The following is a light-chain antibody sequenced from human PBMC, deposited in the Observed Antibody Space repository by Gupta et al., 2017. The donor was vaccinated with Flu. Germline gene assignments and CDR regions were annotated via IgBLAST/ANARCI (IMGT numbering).Light chain of an antibody. J-gene: IGKJ2*01. CDR2: DES. Sequence: RQNSKSYVDWFKQKPGKAPRRIIYDESNRDTGVTERLSGSGSGTDFTLTISSGEPEDFGVYDCRRCKTSPDTFGQGTKLGIE. V-gene: IGKV3-11*01. CDR1: QNSKSY. CDR3: RRCKTSPDT.